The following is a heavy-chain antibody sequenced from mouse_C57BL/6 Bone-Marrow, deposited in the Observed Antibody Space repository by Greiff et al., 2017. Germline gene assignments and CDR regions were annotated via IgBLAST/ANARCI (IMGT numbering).Heavy chain of an antibody. CDR1: GYSFTGYY. CDR3: ARRGYYDYDGFAY. D-gene: IGHD2-4*01. V-gene: IGHV1-42*01. J-gene: IGHJ3*01. Sequence: EVQLQESGPELVKPGASVKISCKASGYSFTGYYMNWVKQSPEKSLEWIGEINTSTGGTTYNQKFKAKATLTVDKSSSTAYMQLKSLTSEDSAVYYCARRGYYDYDGFAYWGQGTLVTVSA. CDR2: INTSTGGT.